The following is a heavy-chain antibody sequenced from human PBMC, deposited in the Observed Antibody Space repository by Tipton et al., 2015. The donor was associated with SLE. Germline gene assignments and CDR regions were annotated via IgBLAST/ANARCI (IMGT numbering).Heavy chain of an antibody. D-gene: IGHD3-3*01. CDR2: ISSSSSTI. Sequence: SLRLSCAASGFTFSSYSMNWVRQAPGKGLEWVSYISSSSSTIYYADSVKGRFTISRDSAKNSLYLQMNSLRAEDTAVYYCARGNYDFWSGFPESWWGQGTLVTVSS. CDR3: ARGNYDFWSGFPESW. CDR1: GFTFSSYS. J-gene: IGHJ4*02. V-gene: IGHV3-48*01.